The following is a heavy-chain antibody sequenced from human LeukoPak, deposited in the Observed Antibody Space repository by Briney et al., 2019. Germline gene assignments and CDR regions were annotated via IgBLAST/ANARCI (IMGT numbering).Heavy chain of an antibody. V-gene: IGHV1-69*01. Sequence: GSSVKVSCKASGGTFSSYAISWVRQAPGQGLEWMGGIIPIFGTANYAQKYQGRVTITADESTSTAYMELSSLRSEDTAVYYCARDLGIAARPANYWGQGTLVTVSS. J-gene: IGHJ4*02. CDR1: GGTFSSYA. CDR2: IIPIFGTA. D-gene: IGHD6-6*01. CDR3: ARDLGIAARPANY.